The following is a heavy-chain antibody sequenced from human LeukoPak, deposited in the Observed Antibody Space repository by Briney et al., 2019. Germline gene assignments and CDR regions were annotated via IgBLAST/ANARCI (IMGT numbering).Heavy chain of an antibody. Sequence: GGSLRLSCAASGFTFSSYSMNWVRQAPGKGLEWVSYISSSSSTIYYGDSVKGRFTISRDNAKNSLYLQMNSLRAEDTAVYYCAAEGSYCGGDCYSTRWYMDVWGQGTTVTVSS. D-gene: IGHD2-21*02. V-gene: IGHV3-48*01. CDR1: GFTFSSYS. CDR3: AAEGSYCGGDCYSTRWYMDV. CDR2: ISSSSSTI. J-gene: IGHJ6*02.